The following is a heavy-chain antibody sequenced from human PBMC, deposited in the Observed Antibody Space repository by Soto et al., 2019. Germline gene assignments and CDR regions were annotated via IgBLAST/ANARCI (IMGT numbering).Heavy chain of an antibody. V-gene: IGHV1-8*01. J-gene: IGHJ5*02. CDR1: GYTFTSYD. CDR2: MNPNSGNT. D-gene: IGHD6-13*01. Sequence: GSSVKVSCKASGYTFTSYDINWVRQATGQGLERMGWMNPNSGNTGYAQKFQGRVTMTRNTSISTAYMELSSLRSEDTAVYYCARKGGSRRASWFDPWGQGTLVTVSS. CDR3: ARKGGSRRASWFDP.